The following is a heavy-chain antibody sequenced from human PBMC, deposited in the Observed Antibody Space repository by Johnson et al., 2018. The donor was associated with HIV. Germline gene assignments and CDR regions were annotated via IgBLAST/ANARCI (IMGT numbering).Heavy chain of an antibody. Sequence: QMLLVESGGGVVQPGRSLRLSCAASGFTFSSYAMHWVRQAPGKGLEWVAVISYDGSNKYYADSVKGRFTLSRDNSKNTLYLQMNSLRAEDTAVYYCARDGGYSSSWYKYAFDIWGQGTMVTVSS. D-gene: IGHD6-13*01. J-gene: IGHJ3*02. CDR3: ARDGGYSSSWYKYAFDI. V-gene: IGHV3-30*04. CDR1: GFTFSSYA. CDR2: ISYDGSNK.